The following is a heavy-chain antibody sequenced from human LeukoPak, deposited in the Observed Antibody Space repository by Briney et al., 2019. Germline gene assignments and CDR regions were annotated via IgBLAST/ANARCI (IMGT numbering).Heavy chain of an antibody. D-gene: IGHD3-10*02. Sequence: GGSLRLSCAASGFTVSSVYMGWVRQTLRKGLEWVSAISGSGGTTYYADSVKGRFIISRDNSKNILYLQMNSLRAEDTAIYYCAKCSASYSNDAFDVWGRGTMVTVSS. CDR3: AKCSASYSNDAFDV. CDR2: ISGSGGTT. CDR1: GFTVSSVY. V-gene: IGHV3-23*01. J-gene: IGHJ3*01.